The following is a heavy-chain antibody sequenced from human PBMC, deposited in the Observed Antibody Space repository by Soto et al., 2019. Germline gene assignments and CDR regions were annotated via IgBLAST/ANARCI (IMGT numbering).Heavy chain of an antibody. CDR1: GGTFSSYT. J-gene: IGHJ5*02. CDR3: ARELGTMMIDP. V-gene: IGHV1-69*08. CDR2: IIPILGIA. Sequence: QVQLVQSGAEVKKPGSSVKVSCKASGGTFSSYTISWVRQAPGQGLEWMGRIIPILGIANYAQKFQGRVTITADKSTSTAYMELSNLRSEDTAVYYCARELGTMMIDPWGQGTLVTVSS. D-gene: IGHD3-16*01.